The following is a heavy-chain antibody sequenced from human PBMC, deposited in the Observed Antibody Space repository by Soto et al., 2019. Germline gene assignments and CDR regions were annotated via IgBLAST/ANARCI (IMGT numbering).Heavy chain of an antibody. V-gene: IGHV1-46*01. J-gene: IGHJ6*02. CDR2: INPSGGST. Sequence: ASVKVSCKASGYTFTSYYMHWVRQAPGQGLEWMGIINPSGGSTSYAQKLQGRVTMTRDTSTSTVYMELSSLRSEDTAVYYCAREVVPAASYYGMDVWGQGTTVTVSS. D-gene: IGHD2-2*01. CDR1: GYTFTSYY. CDR3: AREVVPAASYYGMDV.